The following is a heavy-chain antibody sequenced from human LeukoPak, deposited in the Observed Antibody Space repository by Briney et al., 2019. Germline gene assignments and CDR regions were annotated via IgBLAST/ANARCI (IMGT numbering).Heavy chain of an antibody. CDR2: VYYTGST. V-gene: IGHV4-59*08. J-gene: IGHJ4*02. D-gene: IGHD1-26*01. CDR1: GGSIISYY. Sequence: SETLSLTCTVSGGSIISYYRSWIRQPPGKGLEWIGYVYYTGSTKYNPSLKSRVAISVDTSKNQFSLKLSSVTAADTAVYYCARGGTNFDYWGQGTQVTVSS. CDR3: ARGGTNFDY.